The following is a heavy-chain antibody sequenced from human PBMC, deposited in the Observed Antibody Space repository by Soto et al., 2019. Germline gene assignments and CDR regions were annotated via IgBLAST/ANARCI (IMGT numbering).Heavy chain of an antibody. V-gene: IGHV3-21*01. D-gene: IGHD6-25*01. Sequence: PGGSLRLSCAASGFTFSSYSMNWVRQAPGKGLEWVSSISSSSSYIYYADSVKGRFTISRDNAKNSLYLQMNSLRAEDTAVYYSARVKRARSSRPYFDYWGRGTLVTVSS. CDR3: ARVKRARSSRPYFDY. CDR1: GFTFSSYS. J-gene: IGHJ4*02. CDR2: ISSSSSYI.